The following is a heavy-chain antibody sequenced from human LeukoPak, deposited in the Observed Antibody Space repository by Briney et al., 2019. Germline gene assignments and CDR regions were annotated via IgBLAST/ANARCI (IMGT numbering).Heavy chain of an antibody. Sequence: GGSLRLSCAASGFTFSSYGMSWVRQAPGKGLEWVANIKQGGSGKYYVDSVKGRFTISRDNAKNSLYLQMNSLRAEDTAVYYCASTNYFYYYMDVWGKGTTVTVSS. CDR2: IKQGGSGK. D-gene: IGHD1-26*01. CDR1: GFTFSSYG. V-gene: IGHV3-7*01. CDR3: ASTNYFYYYMDV. J-gene: IGHJ6*03.